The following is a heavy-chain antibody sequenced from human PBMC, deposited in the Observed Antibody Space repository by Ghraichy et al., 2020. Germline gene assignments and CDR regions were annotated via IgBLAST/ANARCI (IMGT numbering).Heavy chain of an antibody. Sequence: GESLNISCATSGFTFSTYGMHWVRQAPGKGLEWVAFIRYDGSNTYYADSVKGRFTISRDNSKNTLYLQMNSLRAEDTAVYYCAKAVSGSSTDFWGQGTLVTVSS. CDR3: AKAVSGSSTDF. D-gene: IGHD1-26*01. CDR2: IRYDGSNT. J-gene: IGHJ4*02. V-gene: IGHV3-30*02. CDR1: GFTFSTYG.